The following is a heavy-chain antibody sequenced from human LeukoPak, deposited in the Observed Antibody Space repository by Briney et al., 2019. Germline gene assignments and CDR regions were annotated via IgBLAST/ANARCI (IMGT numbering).Heavy chain of an antibody. J-gene: IGHJ4*02. CDR2: IVVGSGNT. CDR1: GFTFISSA. D-gene: IGHD3-22*01. Sequence: SVKVSCKTSGFTFISSAVQWVRQARGQRLEWIGWIVVGSGNTNYAQKFQERVTITRDMSTSTAYMELSSLRSEDTAVYYCAADPSYSSGYRYYFGYWGQGTLVTVSS. V-gene: IGHV1-58*01. CDR3: AADPSYSSGYRYYFGY.